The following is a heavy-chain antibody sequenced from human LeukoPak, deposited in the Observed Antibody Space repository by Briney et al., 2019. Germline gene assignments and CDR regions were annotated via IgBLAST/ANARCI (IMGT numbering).Heavy chain of an antibody. CDR1: GGSFRNYY. D-gene: IGHD3-22*01. CDR3: ARGPDFYYSSDYYPI. Sequence: SETLSLTCAVYGGSFRNYYWSWIRQPPGKGLEWIGEINHSGSTKYNPSLKSRVTISVDRSKNQFSLKLSSVTAADTAVYYCARGPDFYYSSDYYPICGQGTLFTVSS. V-gene: IGHV4-34*01. J-gene: IGHJ4*02. CDR2: INHSGST.